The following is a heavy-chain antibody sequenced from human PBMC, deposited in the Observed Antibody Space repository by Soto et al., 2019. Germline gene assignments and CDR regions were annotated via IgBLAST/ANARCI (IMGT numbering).Heavy chain of an antibody. J-gene: IGHJ3*02. D-gene: IGHD3-16*02. CDR1: GYTFTSYY. V-gene: IGHV1-46*03. Sequence: QVQLVQSGAEVKKPGASVKVSCKASGYTFTSYYMHWVRQAPGQGLEWMGIINPSGGSTSYAQKYQGRVTMTRDTSTSTVNMELSRLRSEDTAVYYCARDPAYDYIWGSYRQGGDAFDIWGQGTMVTVSS. CDR2: INPSGGST. CDR3: ARDPAYDYIWGSYRQGGDAFDI.